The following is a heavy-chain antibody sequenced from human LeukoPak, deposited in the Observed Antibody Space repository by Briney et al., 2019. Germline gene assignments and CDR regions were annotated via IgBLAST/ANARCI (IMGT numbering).Heavy chain of an antibody. CDR3: ARGDGSGSYPFDY. D-gene: IGHD3-10*01. Sequence: SETLSLTCTVSGGSISSYYWSWIRQPPGKGLEWIGYIYYSGSTNYNPSLKSRVTISVDTSKNQFSLKLNSVTAADTAVYYCARGDGSGSYPFDYWGQGTLDTVSS. CDR1: GGSISSYY. V-gene: IGHV4-59*01. CDR2: IYYSGST. J-gene: IGHJ4*02.